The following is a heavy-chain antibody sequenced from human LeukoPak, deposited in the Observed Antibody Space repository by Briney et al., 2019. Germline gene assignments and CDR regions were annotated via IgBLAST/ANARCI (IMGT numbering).Heavy chain of an antibody. D-gene: IGHD3-10*01. V-gene: IGHV3-30*18. CDR2: ISYDGSNK. J-gene: IGHJ5*02. CDR3: AKDLSRNYGSGSYPDP. Sequence: GRSLRLSCAASGFTFRSYGMHWVRQAPGKGLEWVAVISYDGSNKYYADSVKGRFTISRDNSKNTLYLQMNSLRAEDTAVYYCAKDLSRNYGSGSYPDPWGQGTLVTVSS. CDR1: GFTFRSYG.